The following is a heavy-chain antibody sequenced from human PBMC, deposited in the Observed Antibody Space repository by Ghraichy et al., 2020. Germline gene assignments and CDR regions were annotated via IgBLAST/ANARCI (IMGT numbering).Heavy chain of an antibody. V-gene: IGHV3-30*02. CDR3: AKRHSSGWYVWDY. CDR1: GFTLSSYG. J-gene: IGHJ4*02. Sequence: GGSLRLSCAASGFTLSSYGMNWVRQAPGKGLEWVAFITYDESKEYYADSVKGRFTISRDTSKNTLYLQMNSLRAEDTAVYYCAKRHSSGWYVWDYWGQGTLVTVSS. D-gene: IGHD6-19*01. CDR2: ITYDESKE.